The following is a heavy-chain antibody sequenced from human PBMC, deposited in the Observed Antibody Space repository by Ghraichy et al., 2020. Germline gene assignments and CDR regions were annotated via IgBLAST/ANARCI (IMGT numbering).Heavy chain of an antibody. CDR2: IKQDGSEK. D-gene: IGHD3-3*01. J-gene: IGHJ3*02. CDR3: AREGDDCWSGSDLIGDAFDI. V-gene: IGHV3-7*01. Sequence: GGSLRLSCAASGFTFSSYWMSWVRQAPGKGLEWVANIKQDGSEKYYVDSVKGRFTISRDNAKNSLYLQMNSLRAEDTAVYYCAREGDDCWSGSDLIGDAFDIWGQGTMVTVSS. CDR1: GFTFSSYW.